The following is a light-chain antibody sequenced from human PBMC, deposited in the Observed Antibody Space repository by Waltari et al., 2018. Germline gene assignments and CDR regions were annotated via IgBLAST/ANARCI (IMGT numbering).Light chain of an antibody. J-gene: IGLJ1*01. CDR1: SSDIGGYNA. V-gene: IGLV2-11*01. CDR3: YSYADSYTLYV. Sequence: QSALTQPRSVSGSPGQSVTISCTGTSSDIGGYNAVAWYQKYPGNAPKLLIYAVNQRPSGVPDRFSGSKSGNTASLTISGLQAEDEADYYCYSYADSYTLYVFGTGTEVTVL. CDR2: AVN.